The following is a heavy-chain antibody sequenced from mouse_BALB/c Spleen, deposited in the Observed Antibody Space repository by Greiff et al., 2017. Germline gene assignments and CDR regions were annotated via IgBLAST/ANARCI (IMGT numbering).Heavy chain of an antibody. CDR2: IDTSDSYT. CDR3: ARAGYYGSPAWFAY. Sequence: VQLQQPGAELVMPGASVKMSCKASGYTFTDYWMHWVKQRPGQGLEWIGAIDTSDSYTSYNQKFKGKATLTVDESSSTAYMQLSSLTSEDSAVYYCARAGYYGSPAWFAYCGQETLVTVSA. J-gene: IGHJ3*01. CDR1: GYTFTDYW. D-gene: IGHD1-1*01. V-gene: IGHV1-69*01.